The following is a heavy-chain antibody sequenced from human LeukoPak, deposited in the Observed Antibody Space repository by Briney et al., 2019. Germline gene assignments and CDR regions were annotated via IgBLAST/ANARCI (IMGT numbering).Heavy chain of an antibody. D-gene: IGHD3-3*01. CDR3: ARDHIGSIFGVVTPWSLDY. V-gene: IGHV3-30-3*01. CDR2: ISYDGSNK. J-gene: IGHJ4*02. Sequence: GGSLRLSCAASGFTFSSYAMHWVRQAPGKGLEWVAVISYDGSNKYYADSVKGRFTISRDNSKNTLYLQMNSLRAEDTAVYYCARDHIGSIFGVVTPWSLDYWGQGTLVTVSS. CDR1: GFTFSSYA.